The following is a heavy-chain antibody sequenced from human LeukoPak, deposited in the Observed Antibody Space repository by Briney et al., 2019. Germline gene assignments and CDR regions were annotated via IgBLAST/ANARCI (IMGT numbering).Heavy chain of an antibody. V-gene: IGHV3-30*18. Sequence: GGSLRLSCAASGFXFSSFGIHWVRQAPGQGLEWAAVISFDGSNQYYADSVKGRFTIYRDNFKNTVYLQMNSLRAEETAVYYCAKSHPPTVTTEEGEYLQHWGQGTLVTVSS. CDR3: AKSHPPTVTTEEGEYLQH. J-gene: IGHJ1*01. D-gene: IGHD4-17*01. CDR2: ISFDGSNQ. CDR1: GFXFSSFG.